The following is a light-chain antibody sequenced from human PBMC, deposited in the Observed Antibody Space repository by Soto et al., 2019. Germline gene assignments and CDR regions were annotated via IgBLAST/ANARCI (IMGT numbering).Light chain of an antibody. Sequence: EIVLTQSPDTLSLSAGERATLSCRASETVPSSYLAWFQQRPSQAPRLLIYGASNRATGVPDRFSGSGSGADFSLNINGLEPEDFAVYICQQYGNSPLTFGGGTRVEIK. CDR3: QQYGNSPLT. CDR1: ETVPSSY. CDR2: GAS. J-gene: IGKJ4*01. V-gene: IGKV3-20*01.